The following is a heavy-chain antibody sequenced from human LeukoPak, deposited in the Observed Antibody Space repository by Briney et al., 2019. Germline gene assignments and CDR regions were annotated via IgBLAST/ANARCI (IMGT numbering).Heavy chain of an antibody. CDR1: GYTFTSYD. CDR3: ARGPLLRFLEWLPMDYYFDH. D-gene: IGHD3-3*01. V-gene: IGHV1-8*01. Sequence: ASVKVSCKASGYTFTSYDINWVRQATGQGLEWMGWMNPNSGNTGYAQKFQGRVTMTRNTSISTAYMELSSLRSEDTAVYYCARGPLLRFLEWLPMDYYFDHWGQGTLVTVSS. CDR2: MNPNSGNT. J-gene: IGHJ4*02.